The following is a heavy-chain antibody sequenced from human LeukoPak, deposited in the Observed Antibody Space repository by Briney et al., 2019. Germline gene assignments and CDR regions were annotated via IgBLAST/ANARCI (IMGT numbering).Heavy chain of an antibody. Sequence: ASVKVSCKASRYTFIGYYMHWLRQAPGQGLEWMGWINPNSGGTNYAQKFQGRVTMTRDTSITTAYMELSRLRSDDTAVYYCARVGVATTAVIPDYFDHWGQGTLVTVSS. D-gene: IGHD4-23*01. CDR3: ARVGVATTAVIPDYFDH. J-gene: IGHJ4*02. V-gene: IGHV1-2*02. CDR2: INPNSGGT. CDR1: RYTFIGYY.